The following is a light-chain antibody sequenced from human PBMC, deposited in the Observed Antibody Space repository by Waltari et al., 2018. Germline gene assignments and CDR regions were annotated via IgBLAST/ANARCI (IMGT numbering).Light chain of an antibody. CDR2: DTS. Sequence: QAVVTQEPSLTVSPGGTVTLTCGSSTGAVTSGHSPYWFQQKPGQAPRTLIYDTSNKYSWTPARFSGSLLGGKAALTLSGAQPEDEAEYYCLLSYSGARAGVFGGGTKLTVL. J-gene: IGLJ2*01. CDR1: TGAVTSGHS. V-gene: IGLV7-46*01. CDR3: LLSYSGARAGV.